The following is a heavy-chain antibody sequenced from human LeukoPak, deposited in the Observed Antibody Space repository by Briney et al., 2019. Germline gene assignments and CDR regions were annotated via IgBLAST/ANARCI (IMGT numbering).Heavy chain of an antibody. Sequence: GASVKVSCKASGYTFTGYYMHWVRQAPGQGLEWMGWINPNSGGTNYAQKFQGRVTITRDMSTSTAYMELSSLRSEDTAVYYCAADPYCGGDCYPDYMDVWGKGTTVTISS. V-gene: IGHV1-2*02. CDR3: AADPYCGGDCYPDYMDV. D-gene: IGHD2-21*02. J-gene: IGHJ6*03. CDR1: GYTFTGYY. CDR2: INPNSGGT.